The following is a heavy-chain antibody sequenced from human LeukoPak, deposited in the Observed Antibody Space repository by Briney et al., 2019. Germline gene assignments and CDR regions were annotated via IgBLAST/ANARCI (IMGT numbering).Heavy chain of an antibody. D-gene: IGHD3-16*01. CDR1: GGSISSYY. V-gene: IGHV4-59*01. J-gene: IGHJ3*02. Sequence: SETLSLTCTVSGGSISSYYWSWIRQPPGKGLEWIGYIYYSGSTNYNPSLKSRVTISVDASKNQFSLKLSSVTAADTAVYYCARVAGGDAFDIWGQGTMVTVSS. CDR2: IYYSGST. CDR3: ARVAGGDAFDI.